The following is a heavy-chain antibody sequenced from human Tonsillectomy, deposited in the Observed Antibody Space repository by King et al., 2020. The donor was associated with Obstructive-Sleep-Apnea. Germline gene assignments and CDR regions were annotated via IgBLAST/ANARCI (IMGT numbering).Heavy chain of an antibody. D-gene: IGHD1-26*01. V-gene: IGHV3-49*03. CDR1: GVTFGDYA. J-gene: IGHJ4*02. Sequence: VQLVESGGGLVQPGRSLRLSCTASGVTFGDYAMSWFRHAPGQGLEWVGCVGSKDYCGTTEDAASVKGRFTISRIDFKSIAYLQMNSLKTEDTAVYYCTRGEWELRLLYYFDYWGQGTLVTVSS. CDR2: VGSKDYCGTT. CDR3: TRGEWELRLLYYFDY.